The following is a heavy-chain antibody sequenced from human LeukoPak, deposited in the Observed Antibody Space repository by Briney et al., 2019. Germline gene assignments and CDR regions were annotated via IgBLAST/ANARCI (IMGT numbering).Heavy chain of an antibody. CDR2: IIPIFGIA. CDR3: ASVPSYCSSTSCYTSYYYYGMDV. V-gene: IGHV1-69*04. D-gene: IGHD2-2*02. Sequence: ASVKVSCKASGGTFSSYAISWVRQAPGQGLEWRGRIIPIFGIANYAQKFQGRVTITADKSTSTAYMELSSLRSEDTAVYYCASVPSYCSSTSCYTSYYYYGMDVWGQGTTVTVSS. J-gene: IGHJ6*02. CDR1: GGTFSSYA.